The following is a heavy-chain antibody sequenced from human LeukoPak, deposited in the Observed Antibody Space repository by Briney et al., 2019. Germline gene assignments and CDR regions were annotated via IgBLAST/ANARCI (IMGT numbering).Heavy chain of an antibody. Sequence: GGSLRLSCAASGFTFSSYGMHWVRQAPGKGLEWVAVIWYDGSNKYYADSVKGRFTISRDNSKNTLYLQMNSLRAEGTAVYYCARGTRTPYGDYFDYWGQGTLVTVSS. CDR1: GFTFSSYG. CDR2: IWYDGSNK. D-gene: IGHD4-17*01. V-gene: IGHV3-33*01. CDR3: ARGTRTPYGDYFDY. J-gene: IGHJ4*02.